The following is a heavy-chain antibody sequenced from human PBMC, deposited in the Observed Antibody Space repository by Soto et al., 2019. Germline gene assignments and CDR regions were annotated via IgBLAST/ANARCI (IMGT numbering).Heavy chain of an antibody. V-gene: IGHV3-30-3*01. CDR1: EFSFSSYA. CDR2: ISFDGNII. CDR3: ARTFDTITYYFDY. Sequence: PGGSLRLSCAASEFSFSSYAMHWIRQAPGKGLEWVAVISFDGNIIHYADSVKGRFIISRDNSKNTLYLQMHSLSGEDTAVYYCARTFDTITYYFDYWGQGTLVTLSS. D-gene: IGHD3-9*01. J-gene: IGHJ4*02.